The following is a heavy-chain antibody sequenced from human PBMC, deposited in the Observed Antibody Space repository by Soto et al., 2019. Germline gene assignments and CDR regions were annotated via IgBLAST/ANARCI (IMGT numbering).Heavy chain of an antibody. J-gene: IGHJ2*01. D-gene: IGHD3-22*01. CDR2: INPNGGGT. Sequence: ASVKVSCKASGYTFTGYYMHWVRQAPGQGLEWMGWINPNGGGTNYAQKFQGWVTMTRDTSISTAYMELSRLRSEDTAVYYCAICGYYDSSGYSTYWYFDLWGRGTLGTAPQ. CDR3: AICGYYDSSGYSTYWYFDL. CDR1: GYTFTGYY. V-gene: IGHV1-2*04.